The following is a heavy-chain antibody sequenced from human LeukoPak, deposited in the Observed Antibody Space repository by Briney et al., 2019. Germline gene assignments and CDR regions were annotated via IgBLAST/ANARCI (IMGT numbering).Heavy chain of an antibody. J-gene: IGHJ5*02. Sequence: SETLSLTCTVSGYSISTGYYWDWIRQPPGKGLEWIGTFYHGGSTYYNPSLKSRVTISVDTSKNQFSLNLTSVTAADTAVYYCARDWVYYYDSSAEAGWFDPWGQGTLVTVSS. D-gene: IGHD3-22*01. CDR1: GYSISTGYY. CDR3: ARDWVYYYDSSAEAGWFDP. V-gene: IGHV4-38-2*02. CDR2: FYHGGST.